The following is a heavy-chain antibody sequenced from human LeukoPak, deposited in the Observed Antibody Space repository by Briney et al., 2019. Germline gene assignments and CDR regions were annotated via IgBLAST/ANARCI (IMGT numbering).Heavy chain of an antibody. D-gene: IGHD6-25*01. V-gene: IGHV4-59*01. CDR1: GGSISSYY. Sequence: KPSETLSLTCTVSGGSISSYYGSWIRQPPGKGLEESGYIYYRGTTNYNPSLKSRVTISVDTSTTQFSLKLSSVTAADTAVYYCAREVRSLGGARYGSVWGQGTLVTVSS. J-gene: IGHJ4*02. CDR3: AREVRSLGGARYGSV. CDR2: IYYRGTT.